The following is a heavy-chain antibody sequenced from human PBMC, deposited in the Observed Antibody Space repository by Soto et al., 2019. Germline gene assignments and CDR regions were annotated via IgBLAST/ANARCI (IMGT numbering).Heavy chain of an antibody. CDR1: GFTFSSYA. V-gene: IGHV3-23*01. Sequence: SGGSLRLSCAASGFTFSSYAMSWVRQAPGKGLEWVSAISGSGGSTYYADSVKGRFTISRDSSKNTLYLQMNSLRAEDTAVYYCAKSEYYYYYYMDVWGKGTTVTVSS. J-gene: IGHJ6*03. CDR2: ISGSGGST. CDR3: AKSEYYYYYYMDV.